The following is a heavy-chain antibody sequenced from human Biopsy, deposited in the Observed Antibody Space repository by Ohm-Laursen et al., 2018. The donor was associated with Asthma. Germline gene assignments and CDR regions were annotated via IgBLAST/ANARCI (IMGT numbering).Heavy chain of an antibody. D-gene: IGHD1-26*01. J-gene: IGHJ4*02. V-gene: IGHV3-30-3*01. CDR1: RFTYE. CDR3: AKGGTYTTDRYAY. CDR2: ISYDGSSI. Sequence: SLRLSCAASRFTYEMHCVRQAPGKGLEWVAVISYDGSSIYYADSVKGRFTISRDNSKNTLSLQMNSLRADDTAVYYCAKGGTYTTDRYAYWGQGSLVTVSS.